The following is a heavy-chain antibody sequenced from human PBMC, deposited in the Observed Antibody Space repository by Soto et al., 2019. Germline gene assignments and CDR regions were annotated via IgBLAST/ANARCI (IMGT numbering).Heavy chain of an antibody. D-gene: IGHD2-2*01. Sequence: QVQLVQSGGEVKNPGASVKVSCKASGYTFSNYGISWVRQAPGQGLEWMGRINGYNGDANYAQNLQGRVTVTTDTSTNTVYMEVRSLRFDDTAVYYCARDLRSTDYYFDLWGRGTLVIVSS. CDR1: GYTFSNYG. CDR3: ARDLRSTDYYFDL. CDR2: INGYNGDA. V-gene: IGHV1-18*01. J-gene: IGHJ2*01.